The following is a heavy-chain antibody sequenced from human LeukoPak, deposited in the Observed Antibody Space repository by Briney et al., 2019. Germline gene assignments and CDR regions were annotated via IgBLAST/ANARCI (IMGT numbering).Heavy chain of an antibody. Sequence: GGSLRLSCAASGFSFSSYNMNWVRQAPGKGLEWVSSISSSSNHVYYADSVKGRFTITRDNAKNSLYLQVNSLRAEDTAVYYCARDSSGWTYNWFDPWGQGTLVTVSS. J-gene: IGHJ5*02. V-gene: IGHV3-21*01. D-gene: IGHD6-19*01. CDR2: ISSSSNHV. CDR1: GFSFSSYN. CDR3: ARDSSGWTYNWFDP.